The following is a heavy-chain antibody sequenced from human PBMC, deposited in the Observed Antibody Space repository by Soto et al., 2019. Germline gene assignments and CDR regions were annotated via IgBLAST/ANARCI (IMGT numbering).Heavy chain of an antibody. CDR1: GFTFSDYY. Sequence: QVQLVESGGGLVKPGGSLRLSCAASGFTFSDYYMNWIRQAPVKGLEWISYISTSGITIYYSDSVKGRFTISRDNAKNSLYLKMNSLGAEDTAVYYCARVVRGSGLLMAGNYYVIDVWGQGTTVTVS. CDR2: ISTSGITI. V-gene: IGHV3-11*01. CDR3: ARVVRGSGLLMAGNYYVIDV. D-gene: IGHD3-10*01. J-gene: IGHJ6*02.